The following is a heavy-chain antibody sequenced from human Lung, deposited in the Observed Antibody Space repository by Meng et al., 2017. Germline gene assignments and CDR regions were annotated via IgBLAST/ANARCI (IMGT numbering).Heavy chain of an antibody. D-gene: IGHD4-11*01. CDR1: GGSFSDYY. J-gene: IGHJ4*02. CDR2: INHSGST. CDR3: ARGPTTMAHDFDY. Sequence: VQLTQWGPGLLKPAETLSLTCVVSGGSFSDYYWSWIRQPPGKGLEWIGEINHSGSTNYNPSLESRATISVDTSQNNISLKLSSVTAADSAVYYCARGPTTMAHDFDYWGQGTLVTVSS. V-gene: IGHV4-34*01.